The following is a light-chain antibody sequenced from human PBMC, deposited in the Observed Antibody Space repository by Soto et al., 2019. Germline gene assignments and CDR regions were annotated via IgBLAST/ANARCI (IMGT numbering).Light chain of an antibody. CDR2: ANN. V-gene: IGLV1-47*02. Sequence: QSVLTQPPSASGTPGQRVTISCSGSSSNIGSNFVYWYQQLPGTAPKVLIYANNERPSGVPDRFSGSKSGTSASLTISGLRSEDEADYYCAAWDDSLSGWVFGGGTKVTVL. CDR3: AAWDDSLSGWV. J-gene: IGLJ3*02. CDR1: SSNIGSNF.